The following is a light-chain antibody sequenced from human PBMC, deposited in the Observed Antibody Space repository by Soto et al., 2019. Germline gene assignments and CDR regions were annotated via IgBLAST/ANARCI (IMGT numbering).Light chain of an antibody. CDR3: SSYTSSSSWV. CDR1: SSDVGGYSY. J-gene: IGLJ3*02. CDR2: EVS. Sequence: QSALTQPASVSGSPGQSINISCTGTSSDVGGYSYVSWYQQHPGKAPKLMIYEVSNRPSGVSNRFSGSKSGNTASLTISGLQAEDEADYYCSSYTSSSSWVFGGGTKVTVL. V-gene: IGLV2-14*01.